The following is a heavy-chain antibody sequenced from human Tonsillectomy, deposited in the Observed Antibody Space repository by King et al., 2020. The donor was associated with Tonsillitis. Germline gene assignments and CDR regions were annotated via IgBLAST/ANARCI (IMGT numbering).Heavy chain of an antibody. CDR2: ISGSGGST. D-gene: IGHD3-22*01. J-gene: IGHJ3*02. Sequence: QLVQSGGGLVQPGGSLRLSCAASGFTFSSYAMSWVRQAPGKGLEWVSAISGSGGSTYYADSVKGRFTISSDNSKNTLYLQMNSLSAEDPAGYYCAKDLGGPRVVVIATDAFDIWGQGTMVTVSS. CDR1: GFTFSSYA. CDR3: AKDLGGPRVVVIATDAFDI. V-gene: IGHV3-23*04.